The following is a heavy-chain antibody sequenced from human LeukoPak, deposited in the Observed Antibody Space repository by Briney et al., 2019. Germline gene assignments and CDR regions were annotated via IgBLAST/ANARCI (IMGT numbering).Heavy chain of an antibody. Sequence: GGSLRLSCAASGLTFSTYRMNWVRQAPGKGLEWVSYISSSSSTIYYADSVKGRFTISRDNAKNSLYLQMNSLRVEDTAAYYCGKGEYGYFIDYWGQGTLVTVSS. CDR1: GLTFSTYR. CDR3: GKGEYGYFIDY. V-gene: IGHV3-48*04. J-gene: IGHJ4*02. CDR2: ISSSSSTI. D-gene: IGHD3-16*01.